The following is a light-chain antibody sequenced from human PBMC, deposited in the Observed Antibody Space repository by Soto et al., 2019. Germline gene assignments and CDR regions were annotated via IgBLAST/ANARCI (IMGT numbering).Light chain of an antibody. J-gene: IGLJ2*01. Sequence: QSALTQPPSASGSPGQSVAISCTGTSSDVGGYNYVSWYQQHPGKAPKLMIYEVNKRPSGVPDRFSGSKSGNTASLTVSGLQAEDEADYYCSSYAGRATYVFGGGTKVTVL. CDR1: SSDVGGYNY. V-gene: IGLV2-8*01. CDR2: EVN. CDR3: SSYAGRATYV.